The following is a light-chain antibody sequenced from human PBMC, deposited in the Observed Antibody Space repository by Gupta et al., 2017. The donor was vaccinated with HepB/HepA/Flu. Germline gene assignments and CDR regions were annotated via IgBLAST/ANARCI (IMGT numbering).Light chain of an antibody. CDR1: SSDVGAYNY. V-gene: IGLV2-11*01. Sequence: QSALTQPRSVSGFPGQSCIISCTGTSSDVGAYNYVSWYQQYPGKAPKLMIYDVTKRPSGVPDRFSGSKSGITASLTISGLLAEDEADYYCCSYPGTYTYVFGTGTKVTVL. J-gene: IGLJ1*01. CDR2: DVT. CDR3: CSYPGTYTYV.